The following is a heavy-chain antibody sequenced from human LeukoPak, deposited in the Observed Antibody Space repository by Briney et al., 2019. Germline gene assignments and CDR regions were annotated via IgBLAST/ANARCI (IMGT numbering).Heavy chain of an antibody. CDR1: GFTLSSYW. V-gene: IGHV3-74*01. D-gene: IGHD4-11*01. Sequence: PGGSLRLSCVASGFTLSSYWMHWVRQAPGKGLVWVSRINSDGSSTSYADSVKGRFTISRDNAKNTLYLQMNSLRAEDTAVYYCARSSYSNGEANDYWGQGTLVTVSS. CDR2: INSDGSST. J-gene: IGHJ4*02. CDR3: ARSSYSNGEANDY.